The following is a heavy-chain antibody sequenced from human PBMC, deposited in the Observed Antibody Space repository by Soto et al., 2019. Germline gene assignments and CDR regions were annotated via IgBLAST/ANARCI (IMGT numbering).Heavy chain of an antibody. CDR1: GDSISRSNW. V-gene: IGHV4-4*02. J-gene: IGHJ4*02. CDR2: VFHSGSR. CDR3: ARRVGANEY. Sequence: SETLSLTCVVSGDSISRSNWWSWVRQPPGKGLEWIGEVFHSGSRNYNPSLKSRVTISMDKSKNQFSLKLTSVAAADTAVYYCARRVGANEYWGQGTLVTVSS. D-gene: IGHD1-26*01.